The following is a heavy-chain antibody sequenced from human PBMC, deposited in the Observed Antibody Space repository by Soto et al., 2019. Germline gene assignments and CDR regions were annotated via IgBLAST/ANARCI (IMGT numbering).Heavy chain of an antibody. J-gene: IGHJ4*02. CDR2: IKSKTDGGTT. Sequence: PWGSLRLSCAASRFTFSNAWMSLVRQAPGKGLEWVCRIKSKTDGGTTDYAAPVKGRFAISRDDSKNTLYLQMNSLKTEDTAVYYCTTAHYDFWSGYYTCFDYWGQGTLVTVSS. CDR3: TTAHYDFWSGYYTCFDY. V-gene: IGHV3-15*01. CDR1: RFTFSNAW. D-gene: IGHD3-3*01.